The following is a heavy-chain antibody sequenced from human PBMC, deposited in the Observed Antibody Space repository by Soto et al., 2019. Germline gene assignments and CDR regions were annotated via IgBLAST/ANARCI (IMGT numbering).Heavy chain of an antibody. CDR2: INPASGST. CDR1: GYTFTHYY. Sequence: QVQLVQSGAEVKKPGASVKVSCRTSGYTFTHYYIHWVRQAPGQGLEWLGIINPASGSTNYAQDFQGRVTLTMDTSTTTVYWELSGLSAEDTAIFYCARDLAAGDHWGQGVLVTVSS. D-gene: IGHD6-13*01. J-gene: IGHJ4*02. V-gene: IGHV1-46*01. CDR3: ARDLAAGDH.